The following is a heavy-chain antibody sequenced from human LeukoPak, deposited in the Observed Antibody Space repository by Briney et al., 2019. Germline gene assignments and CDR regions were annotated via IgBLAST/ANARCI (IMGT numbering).Heavy chain of an antibody. V-gene: IGHV3-21*01. CDR3: ARVQPNDWLLQGSAFDI. CDR2: ISSSSSYI. J-gene: IGHJ3*02. D-gene: IGHD3-9*01. Sequence: GRSLRLSCAASGFTFSSYGMHCVRQAPGKGLEWVSSISSSSSYIYYADSVKGRFTISRDNAKNSLYLQMNSLRAEDTAVYYCARVQPNDWLLQGSAFDIWGQGTMVTVSS. CDR1: GFTFSSYG.